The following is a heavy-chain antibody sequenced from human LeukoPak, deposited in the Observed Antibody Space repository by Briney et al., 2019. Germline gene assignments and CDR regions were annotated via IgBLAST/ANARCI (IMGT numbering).Heavy chain of an antibody. CDR2: TRYDGINK. D-gene: IGHD3-3*02. J-gene: IGHJ6*03. V-gene: IGHV3-30*02. CDR3: AKVGSLFSVYEYYYYYMDV. CDR1: GFTFSGYG. Sequence: GGSLRLSCAASGFTFSGYGMHWVRQAPGKGLEWVAFTRYDGINKYYADSVKGRFTISRDNSKNTLYLQMNSLRAEDTAVYYCAKVGSLFSVYEYYYYYMDVWGKGTTVTVS.